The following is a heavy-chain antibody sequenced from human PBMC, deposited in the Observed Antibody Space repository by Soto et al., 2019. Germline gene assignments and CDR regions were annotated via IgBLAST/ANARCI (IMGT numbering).Heavy chain of an antibody. CDR1: GYTFTGYY. CDR3: ARGAAQLWLTYYFDY. Sequence: ASVKVSCKASGYTFTGYYMHWVRQAPGQGLEWVGWINPNSGGTNYAQKFQGWVTMTRDTSISTAYMELSRLRSDDTAVYYCARGAAQLWLTYYFDYWGQGTLVTVSS. J-gene: IGHJ4*02. D-gene: IGHD5-18*01. V-gene: IGHV1-2*04. CDR2: INPNSGGT.